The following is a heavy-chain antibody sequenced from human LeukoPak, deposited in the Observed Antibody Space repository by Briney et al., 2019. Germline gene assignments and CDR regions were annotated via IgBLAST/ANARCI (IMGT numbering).Heavy chain of an antibody. CDR1: GESLSSYY. D-gene: IGHD6-13*01. V-gene: IGHV4-34*01. J-gene: IGHJ2*01. CDR3: ARIYYSSSYDYWYFDL. Sequence: PSETLSLTCAVYGESLSSYYWSWIRLAPGKGLEWFGRINHSGRTNYNPSLKSRVTISVDTSKNQFSLKLTSVTAADTAVYYCARIYYSSSYDYWYFDLWGRGTLVTVSS. CDR2: INHSGRT.